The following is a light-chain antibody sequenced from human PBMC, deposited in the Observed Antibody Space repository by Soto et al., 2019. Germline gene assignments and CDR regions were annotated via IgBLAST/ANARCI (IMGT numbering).Light chain of an antibody. Sequence: DIQMTRSPSSVSASVGDRVTITFRASQDISSRLVWSQQKPGKAPTLLISTASNLQSGVPSRFSGSGSGTEFTLTISGLQPEDFATYYCQQANIPPTFGQGTKVDI. CDR1: QDISSR. CDR2: TAS. J-gene: IGKJ1*01. V-gene: IGKV1-12*01. CDR3: QQANIPPT.